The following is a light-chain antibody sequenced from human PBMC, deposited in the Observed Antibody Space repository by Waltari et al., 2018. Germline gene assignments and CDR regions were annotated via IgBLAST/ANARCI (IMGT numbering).Light chain of an antibody. V-gene: IGLV2-23*01. CDR1: SPDVGNYNI. Sequence: QSALTQPASVSGSPGQSIPISCTGTSPDVGNYNILSWFQQHPGKAPKPLIYAGEARPSGVSSRFFGAKSDQAASLTISGLEADDEAVYYCFSYAVSSTFMIFGGGTQLTVL. CDR3: FSYAVSSTFMI. CDR2: AGE. J-gene: IGLJ2*01.